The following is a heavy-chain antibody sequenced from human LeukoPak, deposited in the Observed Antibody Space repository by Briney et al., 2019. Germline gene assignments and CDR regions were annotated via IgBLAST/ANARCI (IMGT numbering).Heavy chain of an antibody. Sequence: GASVKVSCKASGGTFSSYAISWMRQAPGQGLEWMGRIIPIFGIANYAQKFQGRVTITADKSTSTAYMELSSLRSEDTAVYYCARVGDGDLYYFDYWGQATLVTVSS. CDR2: IIPIFGIA. CDR3: ARVGDGDLYYFDY. CDR1: GGTFSSYA. V-gene: IGHV1-69*04. J-gene: IGHJ4*02. D-gene: IGHD4-17*01.